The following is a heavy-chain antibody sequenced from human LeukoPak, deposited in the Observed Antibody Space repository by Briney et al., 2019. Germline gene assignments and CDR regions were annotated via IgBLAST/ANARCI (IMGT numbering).Heavy chain of an antibody. V-gene: IGHV3-66*02. CDR1: GFTVSSNY. J-gene: IGHJ6*02. Sequence: PGGSLRLSCAASGFTVSSNYMSWVRQAPGKGLEWVSAIYSGGSTYYADSVKGRFTISRDNSKNTLYLQMNSLRAEDTAVYYCASSEQVPYYYGMDVWGQGTTVTVSS. CDR3: ASSEQVPYYYGMDV. CDR2: IYSGGST. D-gene: IGHD1-26*01.